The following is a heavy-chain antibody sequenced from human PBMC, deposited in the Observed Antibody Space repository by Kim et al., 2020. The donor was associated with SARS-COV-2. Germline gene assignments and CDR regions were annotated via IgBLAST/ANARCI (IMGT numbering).Heavy chain of an antibody. Sequence: GGSLRLSCAASGFTFSSYAMSWVRQAPGKGLEWVSAISGSGGSTYYADSVKGRFTISRDNSKNTLYLQMNSLRAEDTAVYYCAKDLPRELLWFGELKEENAFDIWGQGTMVTVSS. D-gene: IGHD3-10*01. CDR2: ISGSGGST. V-gene: IGHV3-23*01. CDR3: AKDLPRELLWFGELKEENAFDI. CDR1: GFTFSSYA. J-gene: IGHJ3*02.